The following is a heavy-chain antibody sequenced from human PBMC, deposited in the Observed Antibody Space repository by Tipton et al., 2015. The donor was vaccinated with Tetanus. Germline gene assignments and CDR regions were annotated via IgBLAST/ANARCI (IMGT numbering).Heavy chain of an antibody. D-gene: IGHD6-6*01. V-gene: IGHV4-4*07. CDR3: ARDNARYSGSSVATFDI. Sequence: TLSLTCTVSGASISSYYWSWIRQPAGKGLEWIRRVYNSGSTDYNPSLKSRLAMTLDTSKNQFSLKLSSVTAADTAVYYCARDNARYSGSSVATFDIWGQGKMVTVSS. CDR2: VYNSGST. J-gene: IGHJ3*02. CDR1: GASISSYY.